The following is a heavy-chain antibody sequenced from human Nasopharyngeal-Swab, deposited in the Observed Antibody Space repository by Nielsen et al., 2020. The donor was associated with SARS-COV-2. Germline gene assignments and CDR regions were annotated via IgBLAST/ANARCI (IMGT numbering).Heavy chain of an antibody. CDR3: AKAETDTIPFDY. D-gene: IGHD2-2*02. V-gene: IGHV3-23*01. J-gene: IGHJ4*02. CDR1: GFTFSSYD. CDR2: LSANDGRT. Sequence: GESLKISCAASGFTFSSYDLSWVRQAPGRGLEWVSGLSANDGRTYYADSVKGRFTISRDNSKNTLYLQMNSLRAEDTAVYYCAKAETDTIPFDYWGQGTLVTVSS.